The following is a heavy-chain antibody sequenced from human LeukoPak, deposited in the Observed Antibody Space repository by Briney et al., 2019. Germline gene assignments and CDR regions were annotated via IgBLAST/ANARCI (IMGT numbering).Heavy chain of an antibody. J-gene: IGHJ3*02. CDR1: GFTFSSYE. Sequence: PGGSLRLSCAASGFTFSSYEMNWVRQAPGKGLEWVSYISSSGSTIYYADSVKGRFTISRDNAKNSLYLQMNSLRAEDTAVYYCARDPTVTNAFDIWGQGTMVTVSS. V-gene: IGHV3-48*03. CDR2: ISSSGSTI. CDR3: ARDPTVTNAFDI. D-gene: IGHD4-11*01.